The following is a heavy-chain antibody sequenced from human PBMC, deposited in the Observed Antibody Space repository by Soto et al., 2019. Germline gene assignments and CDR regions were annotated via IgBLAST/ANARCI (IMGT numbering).Heavy chain of an antibody. V-gene: IGHV5-51*01. CDR3: ARHGHSGSGSYFDY. CDR2: IYPVDSDT. Sequence: PGESLKIAGKGAGYSFTSYWIGWVRQMPGKGLEWMRIIYPVDSDTRFSPSFQGKVTISADKSISTAYLQWSSLKASDTAMYYCARHGHSGSGSYFDYWGQGTRVTAPQ. CDR1: GYSFTSYW. J-gene: IGHJ4*02. D-gene: IGHD1-26*01.